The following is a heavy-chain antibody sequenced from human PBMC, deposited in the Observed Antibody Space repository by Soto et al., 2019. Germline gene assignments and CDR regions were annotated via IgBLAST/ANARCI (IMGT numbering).Heavy chain of an antibody. CDR2: ISSSSSTI. D-gene: IGHD7-27*01. V-gene: IGHV3-48*01. CDR1: GFTFSTYS. CDR3: AKAWGIDY. Sequence: PGGSLRLSCAASGFTFSTYSMNWVRQAPGKGLEWVSYISSSSSTIFYTDSVKGRFTVSRDNAKNTLYLQMNSLRVEDTAIYYCAKAWGIDYWGPGTLVTVSS. J-gene: IGHJ4*02.